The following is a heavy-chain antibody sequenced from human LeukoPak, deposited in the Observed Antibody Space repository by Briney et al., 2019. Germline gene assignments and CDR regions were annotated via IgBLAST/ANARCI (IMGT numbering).Heavy chain of an antibody. J-gene: IGHJ6*03. V-gene: IGHV3-74*01. CDR1: GFTFSSYW. Sequence: GGSLRLSCAASGFTFSSYWMHWVRQAPGKGLVWVSRINSDGSSTSYADSVKGRFTISRDNAKNTLYLQMNSLRAEDTAVYYCARDPSSNSPLYYYYCMDVWGKGTTVTVSS. D-gene: IGHD2/OR15-2a*01. CDR3: ARDPSSNSPLYYYYCMDV. CDR2: INSDGSST.